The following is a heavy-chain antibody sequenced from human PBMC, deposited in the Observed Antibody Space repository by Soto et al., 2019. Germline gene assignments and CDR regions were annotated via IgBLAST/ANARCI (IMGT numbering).Heavy chain of an antibody. CDR3: ARHTAMDSAVYYYGMGV. D-gene: IGHD5-18*01. V-gene: IGHV1-69*01. CDR2: IIPIFGTA. Sequence: QVQLVQSGAEVKKPGSSVKVSCKASGGTFSSYAISWVRQAPGQGLEWMGGIIPIFGTANYAQKFQGRVTITADESTSTAYMELSSLRSEDTAVYYCARHTAMDSAVYYYGMGVWGQGTTVTVSS. CDR1: GGTFSSYA. J-gene: IGHJ6*02.